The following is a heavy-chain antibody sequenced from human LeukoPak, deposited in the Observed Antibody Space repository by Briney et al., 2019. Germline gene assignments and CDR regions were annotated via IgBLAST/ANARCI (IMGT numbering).Heavy chain of an antibody. J-gene: IGHJ4*02. Sequence: GGSLRLSCAASGFTFSSYWMSWVRQAPGRGLEWGANIKQDGSEKYYVDSVKGRSTISRDNAKSSLYLQMNSLRTEETAVYYCASVGWEPTGFDYWGQGTLVTVSS. CDR2: IKQDGSEK. CDR1: GFTFSSYW. V-gene: IGHV3-7*01. CDR3: ASVGWEPTGFDY. D-gene: IGHD1-26*01.